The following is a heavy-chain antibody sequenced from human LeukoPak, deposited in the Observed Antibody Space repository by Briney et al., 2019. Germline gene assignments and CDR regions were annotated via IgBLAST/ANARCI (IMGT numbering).Heavy chain of an antibody. CDR2: ISGTGVTT. Sequence: HGGSLRLSCAASGAIFSNHAMSWVRQAPGKGLEWVSLISGTGVTTYYAASVKGRFTISRDNSKNTLYLQMNSLRAEDTALYYCASTSMVRGVITPFDYWGQGTLVTVSS. J-gene: IGHJ4*02. CDR1: GAIFSNHA. CDR3: ASTSMVRGVITPFDY. V-gene: IGHV3-23*01. D-gene: IGHD3-10*01.